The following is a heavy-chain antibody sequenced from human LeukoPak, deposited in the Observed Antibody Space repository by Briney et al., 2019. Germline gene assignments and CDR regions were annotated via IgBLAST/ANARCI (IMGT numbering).Heavy chain of an antibody. Sequence: GASVKVSCKASGGTFSSYAISWVRQAPGQGLEWMGGVIPIFGTANYAQKFQGRVTITTNESTSTAYMELSSESSEDTALYGGARDTTAAPYGEILIWGQGTIVTVSS. CDR1: GGTFSSYA. CDR3: ARDTTAAPYGEILI. D-gene: IGHD4-17*01. V-gene: IGHV1-69*05. CDR2: VIPIFGTA. J-gene: IGHJ4*02.